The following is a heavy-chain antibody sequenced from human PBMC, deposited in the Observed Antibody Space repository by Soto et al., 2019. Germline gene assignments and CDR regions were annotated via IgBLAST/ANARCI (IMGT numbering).Heavy chain of an antibody. CDR2: IDPSDSYT. D-gene: IGHD1-26*01. CDR1: GYRFTTYW. V-gene: IGHV5-10-1*01. J-gene: IGHJ3*02. Sequence: PGESLKISCKGSGYRFTTYWINWVRQMPGKGLEWMGRIDPSDSYTNYSPSFQGHVTISADNSVSTAYLQWSSLKASDTAMYYCARRVSPNIVGAFSAFDIWGQGTMVTVSS. CDR3: ARRVSPNIVGAFSAFDI.